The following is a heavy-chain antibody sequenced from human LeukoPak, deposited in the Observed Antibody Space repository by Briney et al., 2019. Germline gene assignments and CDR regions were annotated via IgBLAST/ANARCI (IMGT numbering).Heavy chain of an antibody. V-gene: IGHV3-33*01. D-gene: IGHD2-2*01. CDR3: ARDVGRGYCSNTSCYGALDY. J-gene: IGHJ4*02. CDR2: IWYDGGNK. Sequence: GGSLRLSCAASGFTFSSYGMHWVRQAPGKGLEWVAVIWYDGGNKYYADSVKGRFTISRDNSKNTLYLQMNSLRAEDTAVYYCARDVGRGYCSNTSCYGALDYWGQGTLVTVSS. CDR1: GFTFSSYG.